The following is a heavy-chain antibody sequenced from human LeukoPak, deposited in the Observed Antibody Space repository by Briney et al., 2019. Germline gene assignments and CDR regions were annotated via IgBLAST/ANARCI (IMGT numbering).Heavy chain of an antibody. CDR3: AGSRWLRGFDY. D-gene: IGHD5-24*01. CDR2: ISSSGSTI. V-gene: IGHV3-48*03. Sequence: GGSLRLSCAASGFTFSSYEMNWVRQAPGKGLEWVSYISSSGSTIYYADSVKGRFTISRDNAKNSLYLQMNSLRAEDTAVYYCAGSRWLRGFDYWGQGTLVTVSS. CDR1: GFTFSSYE. J-gene: IGHJ4*02.